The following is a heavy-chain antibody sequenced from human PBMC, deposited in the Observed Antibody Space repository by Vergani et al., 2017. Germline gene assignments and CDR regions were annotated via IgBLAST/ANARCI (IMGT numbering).Heavy chain of an antibody. D-gene: IGHD4-17*01. CDR1: GFTFSSYG. CDR2: IWYDGSNK. Sequence: QVQLVESGGGVVQPGRSLRLSCAASGFTFSSYGMHWVRQAPGKGLEWVAVIWYDGSNKYYADSVKGRFTISRDNSKNTLYLQMNSLRAEDTAVYYCARDGRLVRDYGDWGRNWLDPWGQGTLVTVSS. V-gene: IGHV3-33*01. CDR3: ARDGRLVRDYGDWGRNWLDP. J-gene: IGHJ5*02.